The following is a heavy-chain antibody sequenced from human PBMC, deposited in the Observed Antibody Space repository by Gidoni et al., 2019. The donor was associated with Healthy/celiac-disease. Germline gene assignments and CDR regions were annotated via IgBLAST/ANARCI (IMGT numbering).Heavy chain of an antibody. CDR1: GFTFSSYA. CDR2: ISYDGSNK. V-gene: IGHV3-30-3*01. Sequence: QVQLVESGGGVVQPGRSLRLSCAASGFTFSSYAMHWVRQAPGKGLEWVAVISYDGSNKYYADAVKGRFTISRDNSKNTLYRQMNSLRAEDTAVYYCARGSGYCSSTSCYTQYYYYYGMDVWGQGTTVTVSS. D-gene: IGHD2-2*02. J-gene: IGHJ6*02. CDR3: ARGSGYCSSTSCYTQYYYYYGMDV.